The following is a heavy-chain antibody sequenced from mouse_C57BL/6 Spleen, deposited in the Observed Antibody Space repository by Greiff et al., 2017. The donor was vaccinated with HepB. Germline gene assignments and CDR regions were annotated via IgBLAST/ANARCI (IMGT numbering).Heavy chain of an antibody. D-gene: IGHD1-1*01. J-gene: IGHJ2*01. CDR3: ARNPIPLYGSSYFDY. CDR2: IDPNSGGT. V-gene: IGHV1-72*01. Sequence: QVQLQQPGAELVKPGASVKLSCKASGYTFTSYWMHWVKQRPGRGLEWIGRIDPNSGGTKYNEKFKSKATLTVDKHSSTAYMQLSSLTSEDSAVYYCARNPIPLYGSSYFDYWGQGTTLTVSS. CDR1: GYTFTSYW.